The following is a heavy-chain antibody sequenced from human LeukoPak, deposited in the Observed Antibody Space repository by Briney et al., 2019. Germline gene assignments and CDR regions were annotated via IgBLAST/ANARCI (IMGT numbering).Heavy chain of an antibody. D-gene: IGHD3-16*01. V-gene: IGHV4-39*07. CDR3: ASLRVPGDFDY. Sequence: SETLSLTCTVSGGSISSNSYYWGWIRQPPGKGLEWIGNIYHSGNTYYNSSLKSRVTISVDTSKNQFSLRLTSVTAADTAVYYCASLRVPGDFDYWGQGTLVTVSS. CDR1: GGSISSNSYY. J-gene: IGHJ4*02. CDR2: IYHSGNT.